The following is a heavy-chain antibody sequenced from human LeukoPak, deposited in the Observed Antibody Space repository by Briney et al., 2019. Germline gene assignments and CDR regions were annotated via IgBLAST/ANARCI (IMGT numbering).Heavy chain of an antibody. Sequence: QPGGSLRLSCEASGFTFSGYVMSWVRQAPGKGLEGVSVISGRGGSTYYADSVKGRLTISRDNSKNTLYLQMKSLRAEDTAVYYCAKSSASEGYSSGWYDIDYWGQGTLVTVSS. CDR3: AKSSASEGYSSGWYDIDY. V-gene: IGHV3-23*01. D-gene: IGHD6-19*01. CDR1: GFTFSGYV. J-gene: IGHJ4*02. CDR2: ISGRGGST.